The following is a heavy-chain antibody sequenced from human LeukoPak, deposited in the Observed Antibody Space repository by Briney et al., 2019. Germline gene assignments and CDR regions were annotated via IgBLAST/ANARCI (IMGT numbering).Heavy chain of an antibody. Sequence: GGSLRVSCAASGFTFSSYAISWVRQAPGKGLEWVSAIIGSGGSTYYADSVKGRFTISRDNSKNTLYLQMNSLRAEDTAVYYCANLAGGDYVNFDYWGQGTLVTVSS. CDR2: IIGSGGST. CDR1: GFTFSSYA. D-gene: IGHD4-17*01. V-gene: IGHV3-23*01. J-gene: IGHJ4*02. CDR3: ANLAGGDYVNFDY.